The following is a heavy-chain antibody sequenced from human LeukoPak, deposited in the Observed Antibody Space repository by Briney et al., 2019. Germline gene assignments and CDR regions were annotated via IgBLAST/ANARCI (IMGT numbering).Heavy chain of an antibody. V-gene: IGHV3-23*01. CDR2: ISGNGYSI. J-gene: IGHJ2*01. CDR1: GFTFSSYA. D-gene: IGHD4-17*01. Sequence: GGSLRLSCAASGFTFSSYAMTWVRQAPGKGLEWVSSISGNGYSIYYADSVKGRFTISSDNSKNTLYLQMNSLRAEDTAVYYCARGEYGDLGYFDLWGRGTLVTVSS. CDR3: ARGEYGDLGYFDL.